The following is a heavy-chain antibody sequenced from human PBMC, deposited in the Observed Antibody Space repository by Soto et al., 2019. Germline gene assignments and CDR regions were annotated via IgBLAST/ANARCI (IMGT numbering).Heavy chain of an antibody. CDR3: ARRQAQTMIVVDVIDY. CDR1: GGSISSSSYY. Sequence: SETLSLTCTVSGGSISSSSYYWGWIRQPPGKGLEWIGSIYYSWSTYYNPSLKSRVTISVDTSKNQFSLKLSPVTAADTAVYYGARRQAQTMIVVDVIDYWGQGTLVTVSS. D-gene: IGHD3-22*01. J-gene: IGHJ4*02. CDR2: IYYSWST. V-gene: IGHV4-39*01.